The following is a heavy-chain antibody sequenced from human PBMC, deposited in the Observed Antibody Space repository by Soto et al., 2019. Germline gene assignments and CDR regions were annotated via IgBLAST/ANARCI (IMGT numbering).Heavy chain of an antibody. J-gene: IGHJ6*02. CDR1: GGPFSAYT. CDR2: IIPIYGTR. V-gene: IGHV1-69*06. CDR3: ATGAIVAPYHYYRMDV. Sequence: GASVKVSCKASGGPFSAYTISWVRQAPGQGLEWMGGIIPIYGTRNYAQKFQGRVTITADKSTSIASMEVSSLTSEDTAVYYCATGAIVAPYHYYRMDVWDQGTTVTVSS. D-gene: IGHD5-12*01.